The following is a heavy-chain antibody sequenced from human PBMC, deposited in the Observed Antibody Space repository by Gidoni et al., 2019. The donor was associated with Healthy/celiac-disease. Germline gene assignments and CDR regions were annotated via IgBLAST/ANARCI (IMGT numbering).Heavy chain of an antibody. J-gene: IGHJ6*02. CDR1: GYTFTSYA. V-gene: IGHV7-4-1*02. CDR2: INTNTGNP. CDR3: AREKVLRFLEWFDSTYYYGMDV. D-gene: IGHD3-3*01. Sequence: QVQLVQSGSELKKPGASVKVSCKASGYTFTSYAMNWVRQAPGQGLEWMGWINTNTGNPTYAQGFTGRFVFSLDTSVSTAYLQISSLKAEDTAVYYCAREKVLRFLEWFDSTYYYGMDVWGQGTTVTVSS.